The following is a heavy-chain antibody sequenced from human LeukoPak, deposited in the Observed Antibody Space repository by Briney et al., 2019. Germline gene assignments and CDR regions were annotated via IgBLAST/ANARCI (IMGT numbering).Heavy chain of an antibody. CDR2: IYYSGST. V-gene: IGHV4-61*08. CDR3: ARDQIPRLRYFDWLTNYYYYGMDV. CDR1: GGSISSGGYY. J-gene: IGHJ6*02. D-gene: IGHD3-9*01. Sequence: SETLSLTCTVSGGSISSGGYYWSWIRQPPGKGLEWIGYIYYSGSTNYNPSLKSRVTISVDTSKNQFSLKLSSVTAADTAVYYCARDQIPRLRYFDWLTNYYYYGMDVWGQGTTVTVSS.